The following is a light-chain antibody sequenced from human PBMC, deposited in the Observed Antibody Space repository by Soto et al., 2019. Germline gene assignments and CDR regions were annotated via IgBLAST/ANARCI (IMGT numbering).Light chain of an antibody. CDR3: QQYDSSPRT. Sequence: EVVMTQSPSTLSVSQGERVTLSCRASQSVSSNLAWYQQKPGQAPKLLIYDASTRATGIPARFSSSGSGTEFTLTINRLEPEDFAVYYCQQYDSSPRTFGQVSKVDI. CDR2: DAS. V-gene: IGKV3-15*01. J-gene: IGKJ1*01. CDR1: QSVSSN.